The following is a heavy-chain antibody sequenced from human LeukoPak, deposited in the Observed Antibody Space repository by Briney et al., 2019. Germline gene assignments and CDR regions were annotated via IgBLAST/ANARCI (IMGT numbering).Heavy chain of an antibody. Sequence: PSETLSLTCTVSGGSISSSSYYWGWIRQPPGKGLEWLGSIYYSGSTYYNPSLKSRVTISVDTSKNRFSLKLSSVTAADTAVYYCARLGKEVTYRAYYLDYWGQGTLVTVSS. CDR2: IYYSGST. D-gene: IGHD1-26*01. CDR1: GGSISSSSYY. V-gene: IGHV4-39*01. J-gene: IGHJ4*02. CDR3: ARLGKEVTYRAYYLDY.